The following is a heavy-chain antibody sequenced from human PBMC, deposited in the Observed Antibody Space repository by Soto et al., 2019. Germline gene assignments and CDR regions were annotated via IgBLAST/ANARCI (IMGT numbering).Heavy chain of an antibody. J-gene: IGHJ6*02. CDR1: GFSFSIYS. V-gene: IGHV3-21*02. D-gene: IGHD5-12*01. Sequence: EVQLVESGGGLVKPGGSLRLSCAASGFSFSIYSMDWVRQAPGKGLEWVASINSRSFYIYHADSVKGRFTISRDNAKNSLYLEMNSLGDEDTAVYYCVRGDMLGTASYGMDVWGQGTTVTVSS. CDR3: VRGDMLGTASYGMDV. CDR2: INSRSFYI.